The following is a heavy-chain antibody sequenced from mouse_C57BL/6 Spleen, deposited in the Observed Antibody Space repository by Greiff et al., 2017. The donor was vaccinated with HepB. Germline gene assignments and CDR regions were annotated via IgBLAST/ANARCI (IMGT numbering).Heavy chain of an antibody. CDR3: AIYYGYDVGFAY. D-gene: IGHD2-2*01. CDR2: INPSTGGT. V-gene: IGHV1-42*01. CDR1: GYSFTGYY. Sequence: VHVKQSGPELVKPGASVKISCKASGYSFTGYYMNWVKQSPEKSLEWIGEINPSTGGTTYNQKFKAKATLTVDKSSSTAYMQLKSLTSEDSAVYYCAIYYGYDVGFAYWGQGTLVTVSA. J-gene: IGHJ3*01.